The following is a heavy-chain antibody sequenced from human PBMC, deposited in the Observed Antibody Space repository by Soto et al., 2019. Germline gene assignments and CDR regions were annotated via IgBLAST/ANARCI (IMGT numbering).Heavy chain of an antibody. V-gene: IGHV1-69*06. CDR3: XXXARTFYSSSLXYXXY. J-gene: IGHJ4*02. CDR2: IIPIFGTA. CDR1: GDTFSSYA. Sequence: QVQLVQSGAEVKKPGSSVKVSCKASGDTFSSYAISWVRQAPGQGLEWMGGIIPIFGTANYAQKFQGRVTITADKSTSTAYMELSSLRSEDTAVXXXXXXARTFYSSSLXYXXYWGQG. D-gene: IGHD6-6*01.